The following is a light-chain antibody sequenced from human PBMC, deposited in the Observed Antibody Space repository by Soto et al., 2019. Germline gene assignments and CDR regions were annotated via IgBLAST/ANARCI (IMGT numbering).Light chain of an antibody. J-gene: IGLJ1*01. Sequence: QSVLTQPASVSGSPGQSITISCTGTSSDVGGYNYVSWYQQEPGKAPKVMIYDVSNRPSGVSNRFSGSKSGNTASLTISGLRAEDEADYYCSSYTSSSAPYVFGTGTKVTVL. CDR2: DVS. V-gene: IGLV2-14*01. CDR1: SSDVGGYNY. CDR3: SSYTSSSAPYV.